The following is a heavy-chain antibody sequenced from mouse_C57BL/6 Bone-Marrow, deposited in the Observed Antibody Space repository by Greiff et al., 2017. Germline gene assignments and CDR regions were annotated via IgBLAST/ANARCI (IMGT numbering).Heavy chain of an antibody. CDR3: ARLRLLRFAY. Sequence: EVNVVESGGDLVKPGGSLKLSCAASGFTFSSYGMSWVRQTPDKRLEWVATISSGGSYTYYPDSVKGRFTISRDNAKNTLYLQMSSLKSEDTAMYYCARLRLLRFAYWGQGTLVTVSA. J-gene: IGHJ3*01. D-gene: IGHD1-1*01. CDR2: ISSGGSYT. CDR1: GFTFSSYG. V-gene: IGHV5-6*01.